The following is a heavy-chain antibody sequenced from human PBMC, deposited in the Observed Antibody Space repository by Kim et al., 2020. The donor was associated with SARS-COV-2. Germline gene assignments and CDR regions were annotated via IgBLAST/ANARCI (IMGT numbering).Heavy chain of an antibody. Sequence: SETLSLTCTVSGGSISSSSYYWGWIRQPPGKGLEWIGSIYYSGSTYYNPSLKSRVTISVDTSKNQFSLKLSSVTAADTAVYYCARQSGVLWFGELSPYNWFDPWGQGTLVTVSS. CDR3: ARQSGVLWFGELSPYNWFDP. CDR2: IYYSGST. D-gene: IGHD3-10*01. CDR1: GGSISSSSYY. V-gene: IGHV4-39*01. J-gene: IGHJ5*02.